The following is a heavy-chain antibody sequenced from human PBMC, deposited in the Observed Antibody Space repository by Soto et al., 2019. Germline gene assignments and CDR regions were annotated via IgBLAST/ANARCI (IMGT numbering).Heavy chain of an antibody. D-gene: IGHD6-13*01. CDR2: ISGSGGNT. CDR3: AKGGWVDIAAAGALFDY. V-gene: IGHV3-23*01. J-gene: IGHJ4*02. CDR1: GFTFSSYA. Sequence: SGGSLRLSCAASGFTFSSYAMSWVRQAPGKGLEWVSAISGSGGNTYYADSVKGRFTISRDNSKNTLYLQVNSLRAEDTAVYYCAKGGWVDIAAAGALFDYWGQGTLVTASS.